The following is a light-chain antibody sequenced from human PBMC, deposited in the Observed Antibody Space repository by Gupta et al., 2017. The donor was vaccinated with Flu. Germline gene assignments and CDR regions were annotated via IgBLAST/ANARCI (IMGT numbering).Light chain of an antibody. CDR2: LGS. V-gene: IGKV2-28*01. CDR1: LSLLHSNGYNY. J-gene: IGKJ1*01. CDR3: MQALQTPWT. Sequence: DSVMTQSPLSLPVTPGEPASISCRSSLSLLHSNGYNYLDWYLQKPGQSPQLLIYLGSNRASGVPDRFSGSGSGTDFTLKISRVEAEDVGVYYCMQALQTPWTFGQGTKVEIK.